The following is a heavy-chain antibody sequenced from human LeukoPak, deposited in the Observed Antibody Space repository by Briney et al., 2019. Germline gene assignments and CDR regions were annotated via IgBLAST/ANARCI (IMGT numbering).Heavy chain of an antibody. CDR3: ARVGQYSYGYYYFDY. CDR1: GGSLNNYY. V-gene: IGHV4-59*01. J-gene: IGHJ4*02. D-gene: IGHD5-18*01. Sequence: TSETLSLTCTVSGGSLNNYYWSWIRQPPGKGLEWIGYIYYNGNTNYNPSLKSRVSISLDTSKNQFSLRLSSVTAADTAVYYCARVGQYSYGYYYFDYWGQGTLVTVSS. CDR2: IYYNGNT.